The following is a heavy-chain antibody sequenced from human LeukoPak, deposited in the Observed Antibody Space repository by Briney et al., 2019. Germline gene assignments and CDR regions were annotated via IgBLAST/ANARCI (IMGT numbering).Heavy chain of an antibody. V-gene: IGHV1-46*01. CDR2: INPRGGST. J-gene: IGHJ5*02. Sequence: GASVKVSCKASGYTFTSYDINWVRQAPGQGLEWMGTINPRGGSTSYALKFQGRVTMTRDMSTSTVYMELSSLRSEDTAVYYCARDAGGPYINSSEWFDPWGQGTLVTVSS. CDR3: ARDAGGPYINSSEWFDP. CDR1: GYTFTSYD. D-gene: IGHD6-6*01.